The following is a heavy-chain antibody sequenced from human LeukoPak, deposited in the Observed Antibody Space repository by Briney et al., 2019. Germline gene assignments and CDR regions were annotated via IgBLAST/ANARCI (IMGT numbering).Heavy chain of an antibody. CDR2: ISSSGSTI. J-gene: IGHJ4*02. CDR1: GFTFSDYY. CDR3: ARDFYGDSFYFDY. V-gene: IGHV3-11*04. D-gene: IGHD4-17*01. Sequence: GGSQRLSCAASGFTFSDYYMSWIRQAPGKGLEWVSYISSSGSTIYYADSVKGRFAISRDNAKNSLYLQMNSLRAEDTAVYYCARDFYGDSFYFDYWGQGTLVTVSS.